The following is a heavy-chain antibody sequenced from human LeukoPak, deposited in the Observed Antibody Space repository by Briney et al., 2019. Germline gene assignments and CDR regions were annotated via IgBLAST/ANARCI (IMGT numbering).Heavy chain of an antibody. CDR2: INHSGST. J-gene: IGHJ5*02. D-gene: IGHD6-13*01. Sequence: SETLSLTCAVYGGSFSGYYWSWICQPPGKGLEWIGEINHSGSTNYNPSLKSRVTISVDTSKNQFSLKLSSVTAADTAVYYCARGRSSSWYLRWFDPWGQGTLVTVSS. CDR3: ARGRSSSWYLRWFDP. CDR1: GGSFSGYY. V-gene: IGHV4-34*01.